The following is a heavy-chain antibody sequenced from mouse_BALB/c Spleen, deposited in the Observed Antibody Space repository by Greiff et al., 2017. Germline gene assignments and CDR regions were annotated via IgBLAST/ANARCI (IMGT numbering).Heavy chain of an antibody. J-gene: IGHJ3*01. CDR2: IYPGDGDT. D-gene: IGHD2-14*01. CDR1: GYTFTSYW. CDR3: ARDYRWFAY. V-gene: IGHV1-87*01. Sequence: VQLQQSGAELARPGASVKLSCKASGYTFTSYWMQWVKQRPGQGLEWIGAIYPGDGDTRYTQKFKGKATLTADKSSSTAYMQLSSLASEDSAVYSCARDYRWFAYWGQGTLVTVSA.